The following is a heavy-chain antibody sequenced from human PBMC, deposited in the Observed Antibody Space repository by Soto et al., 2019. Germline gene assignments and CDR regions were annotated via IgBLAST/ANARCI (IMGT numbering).Heavy chain of an antibody. V-gene: IGHV4-59*08. D-gene: IGHD2-2*01. CDR1: GGSISSYY. CDR3: ARVSPGIVPAAKGFFHWFDP. Sequence: PSETLSLTCTVSGGSISSYYWSWIRQPPGKGLEWIGYIYYSGSTNYNPSLKSRVTISVDTSKNQFSLKLSSVTAADTAVYYCARVSPGIVPAAKGFFHWFDPWGQGTLVTSPQ. CDR2: IYYSGST. J-gene: IGHJ5*02.